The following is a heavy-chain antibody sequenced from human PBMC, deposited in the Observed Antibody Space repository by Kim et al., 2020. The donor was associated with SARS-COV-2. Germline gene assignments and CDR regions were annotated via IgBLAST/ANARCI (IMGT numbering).Heavy chain of an antibody. J-gene: IGHJ5*02. CDR2: ISAYNGNT. Sequence: ASVKVSCKASGYTFTSYGISWVRQAPGQGLEWMGWISAYNGNTNYAQKLQGRVTMTTDTSTSTAYMELRSLRSDDTAVYYCAREVENYDILTGYKRDRNWFDPWGQGTLVTVSS. CDR1: GYTFTSYG. CDR3: AREVENYDILTGYKRDRNWFDP. V-gene: IGHV1-18*04. D-gene: IGHD3-9*01.